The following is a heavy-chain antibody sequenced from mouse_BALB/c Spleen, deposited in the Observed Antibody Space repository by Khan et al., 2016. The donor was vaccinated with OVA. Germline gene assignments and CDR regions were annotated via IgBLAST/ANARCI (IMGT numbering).Heavy chain of an antibody. CDR1: GFSLTNYG. CDR2: IWSDGST. J-gene: IGHJ4*01. D-gene: IGHD2-10*01. Sequence: QVQLKQSGPGLVAPSQSLSITCTISGFSLTNYGVHWVRQPLGKGLEWLVVIWSDGSTTYNSALKSRLSISKDNSKSQVFLKMNSLQTDDTTIYYCARQPYYHYYIMDYWGQGTTVTVSS. V-gene: IGHV2-6-1*01. CDR3: ARQPYYHYYIMDY.